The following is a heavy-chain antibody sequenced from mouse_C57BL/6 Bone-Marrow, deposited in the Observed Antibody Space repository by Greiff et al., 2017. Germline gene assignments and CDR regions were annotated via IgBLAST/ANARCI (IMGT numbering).Heavy chain of an antibody. CDR3: TTLGNPWYFDV. CDR1: GFNIKDDY. Sequence: EVQVVESGAELVRPGASVKLSCTASGFNIKDDYMHWVKQRPEQGLEWIGWIDPENGDTEYASKFQGKATITADTSSNTAYLQLSSLTSEDTAVYYCTTLGNPWYFDVWGTGTTVTVSS. CDR2: IDPENGDT. J-gene: IGHJ1*03. D-gene: IGHD2-1*01. V-gene: IGHV14-4*01.